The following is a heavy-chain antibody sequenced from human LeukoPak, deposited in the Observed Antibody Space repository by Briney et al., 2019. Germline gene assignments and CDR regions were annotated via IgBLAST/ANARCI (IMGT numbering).Heavy chain of an antibody. CDR1: GGSISSGGYY. CDR2: IYYSGST. D-gene: IGHD4-23*01. V-gene: IGHV4-31*03. CDR3: ARDLSDYGGSNWFDP. Sequence: SETLSLTCTVSGGSISSGGYYWSWIRQPPGKGLEWLGKIYYSGSTYYNPYLKSRVTISVDTSKNQFSLKLSSVTAADTAVYYCARDLSDYGGSNWFDPWGQGTLVTVSS. J-gene: IGHJ5*02.